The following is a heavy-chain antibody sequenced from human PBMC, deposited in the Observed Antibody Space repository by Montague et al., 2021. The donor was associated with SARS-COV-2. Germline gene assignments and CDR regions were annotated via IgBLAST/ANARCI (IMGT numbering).Heavy chain of an antibody. D-gene: IGHD6-13*01. CDR2: IYPSGGIFDGGRT. Sequence: SGTLSLTCSVSGGSISGYFWSWIRQPAGKGLEWIGRIYPSGGIFDGGRTNYHPSLKSRVTVSIDTSRNQFSLSLNSVTAADTAVYFCARDSDFSSWHEAEDYFDYWGQGILVAVSS. J-gene: IGHJ4*02. V-gene: IGHV4-4*07. CDR3: ARDSDFSSWHEAEDYFDY. CDR1: GGSISGYF.